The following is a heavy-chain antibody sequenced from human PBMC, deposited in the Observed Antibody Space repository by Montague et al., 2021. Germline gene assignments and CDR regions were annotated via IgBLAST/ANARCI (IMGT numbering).Heavy chain of an antibody. Sequence: SETLSLTCAGSGGSFNDYYWRWIRQSPGQGLEWIGDITHNGRTNSNPSLKSRVTLSVDTSKSHFSLNLTSVTAADTAVYFCARRPRITVTGRFDLWGEGTLVTVSS. J-gene: IGHJ4*02. V-gene: IGHV4-34*01. CDR3: ARRPRITVTGRFDL. D-gene: IGHD4-11*01. CDR2: ITHNGRT. CDR1: GGSFNDYY.